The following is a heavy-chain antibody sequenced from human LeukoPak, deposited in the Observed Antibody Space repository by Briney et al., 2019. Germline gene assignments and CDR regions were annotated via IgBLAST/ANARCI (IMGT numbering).Heavy chain of an antibody. Sequence: PSETLSLTCAVSGGSISIGGYSWSWIRQPPGKGLEWIGYIYHSGSTYYNPSLKSRVTISVDRSKNQFSLKLSSVTAADTAVYYCARGPSKITIFGVVIDADAFDIWGQGTMVTVSS. V-gene: IGHV4-30-2*01. CDR2: IYHSGST. CDR3: ARGPSKITIFGVVIDADAFDI. CDR1: GGSISIGGYS. D-gene: IGHD3-3*01. J-gene: IGHJ3*02.